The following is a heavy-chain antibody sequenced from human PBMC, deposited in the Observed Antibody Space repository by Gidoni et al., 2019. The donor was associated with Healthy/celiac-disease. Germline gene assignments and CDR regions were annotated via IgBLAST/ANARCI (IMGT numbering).Heavy chain of an antibody. D-gene: IGHD3-22*01. CDR1: GYPFTGYY. V-gene: IGHV1-2*06. J-gene: IGHJ4*02. CDR2: INPNRGGT. CDR3: AREGNSGYFDY. Sequence: QVQLVQSGAEVKKPGASVTVSCKAAGYPFTGYYMHWVRQAPGQGLEWMGRINPNRGGTNDAQKFQGRVTMTRDTSISTAYMELSRLRSDDTAVYYCAREGNSGYFDYWGQGTLVTVSS.